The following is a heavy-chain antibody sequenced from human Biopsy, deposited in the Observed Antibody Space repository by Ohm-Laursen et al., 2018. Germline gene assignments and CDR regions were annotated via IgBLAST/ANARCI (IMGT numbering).Heavy chain of an antibody. V-gene: IGHV3-7*01. CDR3: ARDER. CDR1: GFMFSASW. J-gene: IGHJ4*02. Sequence: GSLRLSCSASGFMFSASWMSWVRQAPGKGLEWVANINPDGSVKYFADSVKGRFTISRDNAENLMYLQMSSLTVDDTAVYYCARDERWGQGTLVTVSS. D-gene: IGHD5-24*01. CDR2: INPDGSVK.